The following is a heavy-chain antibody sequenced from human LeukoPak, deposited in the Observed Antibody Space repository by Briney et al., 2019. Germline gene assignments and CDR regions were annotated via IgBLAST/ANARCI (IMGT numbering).Heavy chain of an antibody. Sequence: KPSETPSLTCNISGGSISSSSYYWAWIRQPPGMGLEWIGTIYYSGSTDYNPSLKSRVTISVDTSNNQLSLKVKSLTAADTAVYYCARDGGYSITMIVVVDNWFDPWGQGTLVTVSS. D-gene: IGHD3-22*01. CDR2: IYYSGST. J-gene: IGHJ5*02. CDR1: GGSISSSSYY. CDR3: ARDGGYSITMIVVVDNWFDP. V-gene: IGHV4-39*07.